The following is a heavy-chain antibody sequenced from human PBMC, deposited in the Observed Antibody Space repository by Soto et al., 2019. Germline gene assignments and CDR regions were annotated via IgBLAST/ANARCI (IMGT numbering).Heavy chain of an antibody. V-gene: IGHV1-24*01. CDR3: ATDVYYGSGSYYLPSS. D-gene: IGHD3-10*01. Sequence: GASVKVSCKASGYSFTSYDINWVRQAPGQGLEWMGGLDPEDGETIYAQKFQGRVTMTEDTSTDTAYMELSSLRSEDTAVYYCATDVYYGSGSYYLPSSWGQGTLVTVS. CDR1: GYSFTSYD. J-gene: IGHJ4*02. CDR2: LDPEDGET.